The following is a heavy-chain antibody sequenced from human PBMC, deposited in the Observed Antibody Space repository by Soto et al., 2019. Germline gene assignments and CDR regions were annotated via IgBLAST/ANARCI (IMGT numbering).Heavy chain of an antibody. J-gene: IGHJ4*02. V-gene: IGHV4-30-4*01. CDR2: IYYSGST. CDR1: GGSISIGDFY. CDR3: ARADDFSDRFDY. D-gene: IGHD4-17*01. Sequence: SETLSVTCTFSGGSISIGDFYWSWIRQPPGKGLELIGNIYYSGSTYYNPSLRSRAIMSVDTSQNQFSLKLSSLTAADTAVYFRARADDFSDRFDYWGQGAMVTVSS.